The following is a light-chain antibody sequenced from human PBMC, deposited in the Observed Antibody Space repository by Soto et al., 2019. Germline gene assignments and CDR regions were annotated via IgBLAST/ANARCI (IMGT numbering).Light chain of an antibody. CDR3: QQSSRSPVT. CDR1: QRISSDY. CDR2: AAS. Sequence: EIVLTQSPDTLFLSPWERATRSCVASQRISSDYLAWYQQKPGQVPRLLMSAASTRATGIPDRFTGSGSGTDFTLTISRLEPEDFAVYYCQQSSRSPVTFGQGTRLEIK. V-gene: IGKV3-20*01. J-gene: IGKJ5*01.